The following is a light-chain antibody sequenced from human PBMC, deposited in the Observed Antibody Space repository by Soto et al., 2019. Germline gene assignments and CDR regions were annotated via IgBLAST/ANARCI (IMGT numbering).Light chain of an antibody. CDR1: SSDVGGYNY. Sequence: QSALTQPASVSGSPGQSITISCTGTSSDVGGYNYVSWYQQHPGKAPKLMIYAVTDRPSGVSSRFSGSKSGNTASLTISGLQAEDEADYYCQSYGSSLSPHVVFGGGTKLTVL. CDR3: QSYGSSLSPHVV. CDR2: AVT. V-gene: IGLV2-14*01. J-gene: IGLJ2*01.